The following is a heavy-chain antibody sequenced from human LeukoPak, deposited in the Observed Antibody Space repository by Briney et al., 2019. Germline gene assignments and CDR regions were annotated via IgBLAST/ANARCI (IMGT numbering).Heavy chain of an antibody. CDR2: INPNSGGT. Sequence: ASVKVSCKASGYTFTGYYMHWVRQAPGQGLEWMGWINPNSGGTNYAQKFQGRVTMTRDTSISTAYMELSRLRSDDTAVYYCARVGRIFPPFGSWYLDLWGRGTLVTVSS. D-gene: IGHD2-15*01. CDR1: GYTFTGYY. V-gene: IGHV1-2*02. J-gene: IGHJ2*01. CDR3: ARVGRIFPPFGSWYLDL.